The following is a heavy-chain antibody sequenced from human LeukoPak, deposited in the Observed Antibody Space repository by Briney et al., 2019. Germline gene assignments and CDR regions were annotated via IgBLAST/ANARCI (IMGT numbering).Heavy chain of an antibody. CDR2: IYYSGST. D-gene: IGHD2-15*01. V-gene: IGHV4-59*08. CDR1: GGSISSYY. CDR3: ARFCRADCSGGSCYEDWFDP. J-gene: IGHJ5*02. Sequence: SETLSLTCTVSGGSISSYYWNWIRQPPGKGLEWIGYIYYSGSTNYNPSLKSRVTISVDTSKNQFSLKLSSVTAADTAVDYCARFCRADCSGGSCYEDWFDPWGQGTLVSVSS.